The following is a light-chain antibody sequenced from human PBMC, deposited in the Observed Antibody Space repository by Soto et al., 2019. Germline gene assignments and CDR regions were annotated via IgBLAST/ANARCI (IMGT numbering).Light chain of an antibody. Sequence: EIVLTQSPGTLSLSPGEGATLSCRASQSVSTNFFAWYQQKPGQAPRLLIYGASTRATGIPDRFRGSASGTDIPLPISMLEPEDFAVYYCQQYGRTSWTFGQRTKVEIK. J-gene: IGKJ1*01. CDR2: GAS. V-gene: IGKV3-20*01. CDR3: QQYGRTSWT. CDR1: QSVSTNF.